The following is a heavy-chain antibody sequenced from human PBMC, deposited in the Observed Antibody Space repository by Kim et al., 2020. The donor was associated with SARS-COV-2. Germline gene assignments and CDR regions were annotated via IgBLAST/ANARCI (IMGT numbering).Heavy chain of an antibody. CDR3: ARSHQSWVVVPHFDF. J-gene: IGHJ4*01. V-gene: IGHV4-31*03. CDR1: GGSISSGGYY. Sequence: SETLSLTCTVSGGSISSGGYYWSWIRQRPGKGLEWIGYIYYSGSTYYTPSLRSRVTISVDTSKNQFSLRLSSVTAAATAVCYCARSHQSWVVVPHFDFWG. CDR2: IYYSGST. D-gene: IGHD3-22*01.